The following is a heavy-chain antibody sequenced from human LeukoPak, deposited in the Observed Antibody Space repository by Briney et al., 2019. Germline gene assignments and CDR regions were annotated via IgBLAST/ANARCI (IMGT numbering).Heavy chain of an antibody. V-gene: IGHV4-61*01. CDR1: GGSVSSGSYY. CDR2: IYYSGST. D-gene: IGHD6-19*01. CDR3: ARDSGWYGA. J-gene: IGHJ5*02. Sequence: SETLSLTCTVSGGSVSSGSYYWSWIRQPPGKGLEWIGYIYYSGSTNYNPSLKSRATISVDTSKNQFSLKLSSVTAADTAVYYCARDSGWYGAWGQGTLVTVSS.